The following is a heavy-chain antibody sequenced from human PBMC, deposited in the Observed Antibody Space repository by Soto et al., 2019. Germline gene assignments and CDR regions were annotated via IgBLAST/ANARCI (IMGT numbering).Heavy chain of an antibody. Sequence: NPRRPRRLSCAASGLTFSSYVMNWVRQAPGKKLEWVPSISISIRYIYYADSVKGRFTISRDNAKNSLYLQMNSLRAEDTAVYYCARDVLQDWGQGTLVTVSS. CDR2: ISISIRYI. V-gene: IGHV3-21*01. D-gene: IGHD2-15*01. CDR1: GLTFSSYV. J-gene: IGHJ1*01. CDR3: ARDVLQD.